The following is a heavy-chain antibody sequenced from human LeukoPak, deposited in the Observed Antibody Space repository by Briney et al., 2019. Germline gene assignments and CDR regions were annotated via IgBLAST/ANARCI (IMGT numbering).Heavy chain of an antibody. Sequence: NASETLSLTCTVSGSSISSAYYWVWIRQPPGKGLEWIGEINHSGSTNYNPSLKSRVTISVDTSKNQFSLKLSSVTAADTAVYYCARGALKGYGSSWYGGTMGWFDPWGQGTLVTVSS. V-gene: IGHV4-38-2*02. CDR3: ARGALKGYGSSWYGGTMGWFDP. J-gene: IGHJ5*02. CDR1: GSSISSAYY. D-gene: IGHD6-13*01. CDR2: INHSGST.